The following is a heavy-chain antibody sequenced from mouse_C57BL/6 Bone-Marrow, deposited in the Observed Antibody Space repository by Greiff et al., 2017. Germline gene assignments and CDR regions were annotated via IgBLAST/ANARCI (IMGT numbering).Heavy chain of an antibody. J-gene: IGHJ3*01. D-gene: IGHD2-4*01. V-gene: IGHV1-15*01. CDR2: IDPETGGT. CDR1: GYTFTDYE. CDR3: TKSIYDDYDGWFAY. Sequence: QVQLQQSGAELVRPGASVTLSCKASGYTFTDYEMHWVKQTPVHGLEWIGAIDPETGGTAYNQKFKGKAILTADKSSSTADMELRSLTSEDSAVYYCTKSIYDDYDGWFAYWGQGTLVTVSA.